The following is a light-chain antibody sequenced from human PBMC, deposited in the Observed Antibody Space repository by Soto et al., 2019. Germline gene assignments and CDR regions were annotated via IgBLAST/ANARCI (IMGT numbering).Light chain of an antibody. Sequence: QSALTQPASVSGSPGQSITISCTGTSSDVGSYNLVSWYQQHPGKAPKLMIYEGTKRPSGVSDRFSGSRSGNTASLTISGLQAEDEADYYCRSYASSSTYVFGTGTKVTAL. CDR3: RSYASSSTYV. V-gene: IGLV2-23*01. CDR1: SSDVGSYNL. J-gene: IGLJ1*01. CDR2: EGT.